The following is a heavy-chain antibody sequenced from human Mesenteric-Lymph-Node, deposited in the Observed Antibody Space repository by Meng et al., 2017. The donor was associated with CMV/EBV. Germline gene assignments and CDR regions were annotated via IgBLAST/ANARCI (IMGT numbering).Heavy chain of an antibody. CDR2: ISGSTN. D-gene: IGHD6-13*01. CDR3: AKDSSSWYSWYFDY. J-gene: IGHJ4*02. CDR1: GFTFSSYG. V-gene: IGHV3-21*04. Sequence: GGSLRLSCAASGFTFSSYGMNWVRQAPGQGLEWVSSISGSTNYYADSLKGRSTISRDNAKNSLYLQMTNLRAEDTAVYYCAKDSSSWYSWYFDYWGQGTLVTVSS.